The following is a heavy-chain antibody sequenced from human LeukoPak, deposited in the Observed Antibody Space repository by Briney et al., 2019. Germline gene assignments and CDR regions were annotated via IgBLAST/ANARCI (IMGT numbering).Heavy chain of an antibody. D-gene: IGHD3-3*01. J-gene: IGHJ5*02. CDR3: AREEVTIFGVVILNRSHRFDP. V-gene: IGHV1-69*13. Sequence: ASVKVSCKASGGTFSSYAINWVRQAPGQGLEWMGGIIPIFGIANYAQKFQGRVTITADESTSTAYMELSSLRSEDTAVYYCAREEVTIFGVVILNRSHRFDPWGHGTLVTVSS. CDR1: GGTFSSYA. CDR2: IIPIFGIA.